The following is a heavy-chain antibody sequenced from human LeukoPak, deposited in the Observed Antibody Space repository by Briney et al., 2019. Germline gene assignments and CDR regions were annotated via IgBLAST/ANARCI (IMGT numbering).Heavy chain of an antibody. CDR1: GYSISSGYY. J-gene: IGHJ6*03. Sequence: SETLSLTCTVSGYSISSGYYWGWIRQPPGKGLEWIGSIYHSGSTYYNPSLKSRVTISVDTSKNQFSPKLSSVTAADTAVYYCARVATVTSRAPYYMDVWGKGTTVTVSS. D-gene: IGHD4-11*01. CDR3: ARVATVTSRAPYYMDV. CDR2: IYHSGST. V-gene: IGHV4-38-2*02.